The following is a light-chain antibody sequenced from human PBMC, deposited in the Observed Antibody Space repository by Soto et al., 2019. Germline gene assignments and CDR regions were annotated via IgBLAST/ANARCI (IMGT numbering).Light chain of an antibody. Sequence: QSVLTQPASVSGSPGQSITISCTGTSSEVGGYNYVSWYQHHPGKAPKLMIYDVSNRPSGVSNRFSGSKSGNTASLTISGLQAEDEADYYCSSYTSSSTRMVFGGGTKVTVL. CDR3: SSYTSSSTRMV. J-gene: IGLJ2*01. CDR2: DVS. V-gene: IGLV2-14*03. CDR1: SSEVGGYNY.